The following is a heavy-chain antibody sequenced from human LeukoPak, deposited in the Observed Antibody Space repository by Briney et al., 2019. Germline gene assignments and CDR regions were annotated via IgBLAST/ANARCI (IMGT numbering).Heavy chain of an antibody. CDR2: IIPIFGTA. V-gene: IGHV1-69*05. CDR3: ARLDYYDSSTFDY. CDR1: GGTFSSYA. J-gene: IGHJ4*02. Sequence: ASVKVSCKASGGTFSSYAISWVRQAPGQGLEWMGRIIPIFGTANYAQKFQGRVTITTDESTSTAYMELSSLRSEDTAVYYCARLDYYDSSTFDYWGQGTLVTVSS. D-gene: IGHD3-22*01.